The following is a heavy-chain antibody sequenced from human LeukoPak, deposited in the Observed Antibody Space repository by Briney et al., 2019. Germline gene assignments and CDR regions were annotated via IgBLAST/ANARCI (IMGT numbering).Heavy chain of an antibody. V-gene: IGHV3-30*18. CDR2: ISYDGSNK. J-gene: IGHJ4*02. CDR3: AKVRYFDWLFPILGY. Sequence: PGRSLRLSCAASGFTFSSYGMHWVRQAPGKGLEWVAVISYDGSNKYYADSVKGRFTISRDNSKNTLYLQMNSLRAEDTAVYYCAKVRYFDWLFPILGYWGQGTLVTVSS. CDR1: GFTFSSYG. D-gene: IGHD3-9*01.